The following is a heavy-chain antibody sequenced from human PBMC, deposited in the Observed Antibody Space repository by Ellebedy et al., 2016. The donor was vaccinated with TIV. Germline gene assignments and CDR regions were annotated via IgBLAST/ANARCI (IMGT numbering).Heavy chain of an antibody. CDR3: ARGRGIAAVWNLDI. CDR1: GGSISSYY. CDR2: IYYSGST. J-gene: IGHJ3*02. Sequence: MPSETLSLTCTVSGGSISSYYWSWIRQPPGKGLEWIGYIYYSGSTNYNPSLKSRVTISVDTSKNQFSLKLSSVTAADTAVYYCARGRGIAAVWNLDIWGQGTMVTVSS. D-gene: IGHD6-13*01. V-gene: IGHV4-59*01.